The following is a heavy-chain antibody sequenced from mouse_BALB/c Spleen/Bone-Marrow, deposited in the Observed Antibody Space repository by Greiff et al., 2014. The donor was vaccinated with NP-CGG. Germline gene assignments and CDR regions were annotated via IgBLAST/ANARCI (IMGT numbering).Heavy chain of an antibody. CDR3: ARQGVDYFDY. V-gene: IGHV1-14*01. Sequence: VQLKESGPELVKPGASVKMSCKASGYTFTSYVMHWVKQRPGQGLGWIGCINPYNDGTKYNEKFKGKATLTSDKSSSTAYMELSSLTSEDSAVYYCARQGVDYFDYWGQGTTLTVSS. CDR2: INPYNDGT. J-gene: IGHJ2*01. CDR1: GYTFTSYV.